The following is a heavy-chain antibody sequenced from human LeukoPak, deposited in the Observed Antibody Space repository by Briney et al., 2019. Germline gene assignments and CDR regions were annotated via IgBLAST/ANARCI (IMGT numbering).Heavy chain of an antibody. CDR1: GFTFRDYW. CDR3: AASRWSGALDF. V-gene: IGHV3-74*01. D-gene: IGHD3-3*01. CDR2: IDRDGFPT. J-gene: IGHJ4*02. Sequence: PGGSLRLSCAASGFTFRDYWMLWVRQAPGKGLSWVSRIDRDGFPTIYADSVKGRFTVSRNNARNTLYLQMNNLRDDDSAVYYCAASRWSGALDFWGKGSLVTVSS.